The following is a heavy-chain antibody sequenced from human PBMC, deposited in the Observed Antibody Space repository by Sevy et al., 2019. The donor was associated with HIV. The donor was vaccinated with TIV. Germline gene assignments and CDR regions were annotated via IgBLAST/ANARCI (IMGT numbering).Heavy chain of an antibody. V-gene: IGHV1-3*01. CDR2: IDAGNGNT. CDR3: ERANSGDYPSRGYFDY. CDR1: GYTFTSYA. D-gene: IGHD1-26*01. J-gene: IGHJ4*02. Sequence: ASVKVSCKASGYTFTSYAFHWVRQAPGQGLEWMGWIDAGNGNTKYSQKFQGRVTLTRETSASTAYMELSSLRSEDTGVYYCERANSGDYPSRGYFDYWGQGTLVTVSS.